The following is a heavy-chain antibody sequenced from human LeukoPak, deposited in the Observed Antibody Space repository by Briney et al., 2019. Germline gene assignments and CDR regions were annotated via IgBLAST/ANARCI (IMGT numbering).Heavy chain of an antibody. CDR2: INPNSGGT. J-gene: IGHJ4*02. V-gene: IGHV1-2*02. Sequence: ASVKVSCTASGYTFTGYYMHWVRQAPGQGLEWMGWINPNSGGTNYAQKFQGRVTMTRDTSISTAYMELSRLRSDDTAVYYCARVLLNYYGSGSLIYWGQGTLVTVSS. D-gene: IGHD3-10*01. CDR3: ARVLLNYYGSGSLIY. CDR1: GYTFTGYY.